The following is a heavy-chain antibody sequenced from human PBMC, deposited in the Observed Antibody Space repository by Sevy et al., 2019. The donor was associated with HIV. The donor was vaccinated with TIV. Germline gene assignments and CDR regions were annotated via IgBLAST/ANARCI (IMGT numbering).Heavy chain of an antibody. V-gene: IGHV1-3*01. J-gene: IGHJ4*02. Sequence: ASVKVSCKASGYTFTSYAMHWVRQAPGQRLEWMGWINAGNGNTKYSQKFQGRVTITRDTSASTAYMELSSLRSEDTAVYYCGRDGIAVAGRLFDYWGQGTLVTVSS. D-gene: IGHD6-19*01. CDR1: GYTFTSYA. CDR3: GRDGIAVAGRLFDY. CDR2: INAGNGNT.